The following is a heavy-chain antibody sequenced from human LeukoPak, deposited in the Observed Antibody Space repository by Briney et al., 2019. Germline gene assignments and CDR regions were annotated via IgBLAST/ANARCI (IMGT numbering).Heavy chain of an antibody. D-gene: IGHD3-10*01. CDR1: GGSFSGYY. CDR3: ASVRSY. Sequence: SETLSLTCAVYGGSFSGYYWSWIRQPPGKGLEWIGEINHSGSTNYNPSLKSRVIISVDTSKNQFSLKLSSVTAVDTAVYYCASVRSYWGQGTLVTVSS. CDR2: INHSGST. V-gene: IGHV4-34*01. J-gene: IGHJ4*02.